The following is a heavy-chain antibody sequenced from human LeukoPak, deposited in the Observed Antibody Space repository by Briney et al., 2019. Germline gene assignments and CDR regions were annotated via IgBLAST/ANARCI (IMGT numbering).Heavy chain of an antibody. Sequence: ASVKVSCKASGYTFTNDAVNWVRQARGQRLEWMGWINAGNGNTRYSQKFQGRVTMTRDMSTSTVYMELSSLRSEDTAVYYCARDADDSADYWGQGTLVTVSS. D-gene: IGHD2-21*02. CDR3: ARDADDSADY. CDR2: INAGNGNT. J-gene: IGHJ4*02. CDR1: GYTFTNDA. V-gene: IGHV1-3*01.